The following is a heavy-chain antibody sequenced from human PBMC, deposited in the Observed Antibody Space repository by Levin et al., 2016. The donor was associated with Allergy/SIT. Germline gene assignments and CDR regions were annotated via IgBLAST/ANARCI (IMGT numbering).Heavy chain of an antibody. V-gene: IGHV3-30*18. J-gene: IGHJ4*02. CDR3: AKGDGFLDS. Sequence: GESLKISCVASRFTFSSYGMHWVRQAPGKGLEWVTFISYDGDNQYYADSVKGRFTISRDNSKDTLYLQMDSLRPEDTAVYYCAKGDGFLDSWGQGTLVTVSS. CDR2: ISYDGDNQ. D-gene: IGHD5-24*01. CDR1: RFTFSSYG.